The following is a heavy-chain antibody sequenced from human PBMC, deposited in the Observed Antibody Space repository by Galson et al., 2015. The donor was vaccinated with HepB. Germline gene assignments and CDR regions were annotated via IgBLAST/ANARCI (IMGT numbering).Heavy chain of an antibody. CDR2: ISYDGSNK. CDR3: ARGRGIAGTTRGYYYYYGMDV. J-gene: IGHJ6*02. V-gene: IGHV3-30*19. Sequence: SLRLSCAASGFTFSSYGMHWVRQAPGKGLEWVAVISYDGSNKYYADSVKGRFTISRDNSKNTLYLQMNSLRAEDTAVYYCARGRGIAGTTRGYYYYYGMDVWGQGTTVTVSS. D-gene: IGHD1-14*01. CDR1: GFTFSSYG.